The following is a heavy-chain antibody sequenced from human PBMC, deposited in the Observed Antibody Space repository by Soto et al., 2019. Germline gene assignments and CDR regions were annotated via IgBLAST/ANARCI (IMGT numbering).Heavy chain of an antibody. CDR3: ARVMDTAMVYYGMDV. V-gene: IGHV1-69*02. Sequence: QVQLVQSGAEVKKPGSSVKVSCKASGGTFSSYTISWVRQAPGQGLAWMGRIIPILGIANYAQKFQGRVTMTADKSTSTAYMEWSSLRAEDTAVYYCARVMDTAMVYYGMDVWGQGTTVTVSS. D-gene: IGHD5-18*01. CDR1: GGTFSSYT. CDR2: IIPILGIA. J-gene: IGHJ6*02.